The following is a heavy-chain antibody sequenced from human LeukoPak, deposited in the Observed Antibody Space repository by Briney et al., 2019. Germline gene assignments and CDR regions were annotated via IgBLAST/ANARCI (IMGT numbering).Heavy chain of an antibody. CDR2: IKKDGSEK. J-gene: IGHJ4*02. D-gene: IGHD1-26*01. CDR3: TRNTEWELIAPADS. CDR1: GFTFSSYW. Sequence: PGGSLRLSCAGSGFTFSSYWVSWVRQAPGKGLEWVANIKKDGSEKYYVDSVKGRFTISRDNAKNSLYLQMNSLRVEDTAVYYCTRNTEWELIAPADSWGQGTLVTVSS. V-gene: IGHV3-7*01.